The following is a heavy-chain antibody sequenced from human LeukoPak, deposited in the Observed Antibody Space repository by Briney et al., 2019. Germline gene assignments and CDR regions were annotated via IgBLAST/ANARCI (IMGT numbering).Heavy chain of an antibody. J-gene: IGHJ4*02. Sequence: ASVKVSCKASGYTFTGYYMHWVRQAPGQGLEWMGWINPNSGGTNYAQKFQGRVTMTRDTSISTAYMELSRLRSDDTAVYYCARASSPYSSSWYHFDYWGQGTLVTVSS. CDR3: ARASSPYSSSWYHFDY. CDR1: GYTFTGYY. V-gene: IGHV1-2*02. D-gene: IGHD6-13*01. CDR2: INPNSGGT.